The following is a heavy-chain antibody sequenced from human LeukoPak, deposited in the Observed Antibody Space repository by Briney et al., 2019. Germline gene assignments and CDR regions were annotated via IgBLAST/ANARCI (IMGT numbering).Heavy chain of an antibody. V-gene: IGHV3-30*18. D-gene: IGHD3-10*01. Sequence: GGSLRLSCAASGFTFSSYGMHWVRQAPGKGLEWVAVISYDGSNKYYADSVKGRFTISRDNSKNTLYLQMNSLRAEDTAVYYCAKDRLLWFGEFPTQLDYWGQGTLVTVSS. CDR3: AKDRLLWFGEFPTQLDY. J-gene: IGHJ4*02. CDR1: GFTFSSYG. CDR2: ISYDGSNK.